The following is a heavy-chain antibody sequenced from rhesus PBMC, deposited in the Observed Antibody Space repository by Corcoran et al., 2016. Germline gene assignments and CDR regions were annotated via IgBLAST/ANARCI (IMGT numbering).Heavy chain of an antibody. CDR1: GGSFSSYW. CDR2: INGNSGST. D-gene: IGHD5-42*01. Sequence: QVQLQESGPGLVKPSETLSLTCAVSGGSFSSYWWSWIRQPPGKGLEWIGEINGNSGSTNYNPSRKSRVTISKDASKIQFSLKLSSVTAADTAVYYCARRGYGGYSYGDYFDYWGQGVLVTVSS. V-gene: IGHV4-80*01. J-gene: IGHJ4*01. CDR3: ARRGYGGYSYGDYFDY.